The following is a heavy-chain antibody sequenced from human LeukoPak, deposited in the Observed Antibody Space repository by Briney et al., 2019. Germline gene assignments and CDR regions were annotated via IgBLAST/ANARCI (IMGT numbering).Heavy chain of an antibody. J-gene: IGHJ4*02. CDR2: ISYDGSST. CDR3: ARDRVTMVRGVSGYFDY. Sequence: HPGGSLRLSCAASGFTFSSFAMHWVRQAPGKGLEWVAVISYDGSSTLYADSVKGRFTISRDNSKNTLSLQMNSLRVEDTAVYYCARDRVTMVRGVSGYFDYWGQGTLVTVSS. V-gene: IGHV3-30*04. CDR1: GFTFSSFA. D-gene: IGHD3-10*01.